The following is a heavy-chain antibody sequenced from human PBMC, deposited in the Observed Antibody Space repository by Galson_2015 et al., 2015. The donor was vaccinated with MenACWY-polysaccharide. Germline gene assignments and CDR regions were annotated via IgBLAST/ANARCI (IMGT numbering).Heavy chain of an antibody. D-gene: IGHD3-10*01. V-gene: IGHV3-23*01. CDR1: GFPFSRYA. J-gene: IGHJ4*02. CDR2: VSGTDGNT. Sequence: SLRLSCAASGFPFSRYAMTWVRQAPVKGLEWVSTVSGTDGNTYYAASVKGRFTISRDNSKNTLYLQMNSLRAEDTAIYYCAKGLGSFDFWGQGTLVTVSS. CDR3: AKGLGSFDF.